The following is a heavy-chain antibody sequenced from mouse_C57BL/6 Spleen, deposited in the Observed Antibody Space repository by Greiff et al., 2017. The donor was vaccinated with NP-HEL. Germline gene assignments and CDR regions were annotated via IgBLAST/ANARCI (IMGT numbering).Heavy chain of an antibody. CDR3: ARGEGLRPDYYAMDY. D-gene: IGHD1-2*01. CDR2: INPSNGGT. Sequence: VQLQQPGTELVKPGASVKLSCKASGYTFTSYWMHWVKQRPGQGLEWIGNINPSNGGTNYNEKFKSKATLTVDKSSSTAYMQLSSLTSEDSAVYYCARGEGLRPDYYAMDYWGQGTSVTVSS. V-gene: IGHV1-53*01. CDR1: GYTFTSYW. J-gene: IGHJ4*01.